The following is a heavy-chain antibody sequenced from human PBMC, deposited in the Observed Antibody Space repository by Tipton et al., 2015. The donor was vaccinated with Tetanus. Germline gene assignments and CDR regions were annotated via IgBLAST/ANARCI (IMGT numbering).Heavy chain of an antibody. V-gene: IGHV1-18*01. Sequence: QLVQSGAEVKKPGASVKVSCKASGYTFTSYGISWVRQAPGQGLEWMGWISAYNGNTNYAQKLQGRVTMTTDTSTSTAYMELRSLRSDDTAVYYCARDPSITMIVVVSAFDIWGQGTMVTVSS. CDR2: ISAYNGNT. J-gene: IGHJ3*02. D-gene: IGHD3-22*01. CDR3: ARDPSITMIVVVSAFDI. CDR1: GYTFTSYG.